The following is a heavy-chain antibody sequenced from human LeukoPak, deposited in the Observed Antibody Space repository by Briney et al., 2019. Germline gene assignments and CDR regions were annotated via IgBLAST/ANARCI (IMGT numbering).Heavy chain of an antibody. D-gene: IGHD3-22*01. CDR3: AREAEYYYDSSGYYYYFDY. Sequence: SETLSLTCTVSGGPISSYYWSWIRQPAGKGLEWIGRIYTSGSTNYNPSLKSRVTMSVDTSKNQFSLKLSSVTAADTAVYYCAREAEYYYDSSGYYYYFDYWGQGTLVTVSS. V-gene: IGHV4-4*07. J-gene: IGHJ4*02. CDR2: IYTSGST. CDR1: GGPISSYY.